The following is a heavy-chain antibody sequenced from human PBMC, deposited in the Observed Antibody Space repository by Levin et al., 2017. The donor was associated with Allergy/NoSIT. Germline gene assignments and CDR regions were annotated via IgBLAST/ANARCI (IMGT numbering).Heavy chain of an antibody. J-gene: IGHJ4*02. Sequence: SQTLSLTCSVSGGSLTNAIYYWRWIRQPPGKPLEWIGYLSYSGKTNNNYNPSLKRRVTISLDTSKNHFSLKMTSLTAADTAVYFCGRDNYGSIDYWGQGIVVTVSS. CDR1: GGSLTNAIYY. D-gene: IGHD3-10*01. V-gene: IGHV4-61*01. CDR3: GRDNYGSIDY. CDR2: LSYSGKTNN.